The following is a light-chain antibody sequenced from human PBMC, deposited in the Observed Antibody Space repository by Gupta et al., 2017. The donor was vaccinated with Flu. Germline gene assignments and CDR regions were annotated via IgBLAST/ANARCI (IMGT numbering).Light chain of an antibody. CDR2: DNN. Sequence: SSNVGKNYVSWYQHRPGTAPQLLIYDNNKRPSGIPDRISGSESGTSATLAITGLQTGDEADYYCGTWDSSLYGVVFGGGTKLTVL. CDR3: GTWDSSLYGVV. CDR1: SSNVGKNY. V-gene: IGLV1-51*01. J-gene: IGLJ3*02.